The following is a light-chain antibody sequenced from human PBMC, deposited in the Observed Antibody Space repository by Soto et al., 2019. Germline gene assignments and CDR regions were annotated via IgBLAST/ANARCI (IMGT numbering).Light chain of an antibody. J-gene: IGLJ1*01. V-gene: IGLV1-51*01. CDR3: GSWDSSLSAYV. CDR2: DDN. CDR1: SSNIGGNS. Sequence: QSVLTPPPSVSAAPGQKVTISCSGSSSNIGGNSVSWYQQLPVTAPKLLIYDDNKRPSGIPDRFSGSSSGTSATLGITGFQTGDEADYYCGSWDSSLSAYVFGTGTKVTVL.